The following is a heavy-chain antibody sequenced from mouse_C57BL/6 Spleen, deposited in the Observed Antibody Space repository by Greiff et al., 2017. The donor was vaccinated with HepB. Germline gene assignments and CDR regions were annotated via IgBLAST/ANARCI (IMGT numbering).Heavy chain of an antibody. Sequence: QVQLQQSGAELVRPGASVKLSCKASGYTFTDYYINWVKQRPGQGLEWIARIYPGSGNTYYNEKFKGKATLTAEKSSSTAYMQLSSLTSEDSAVYFCAREVGYAMDYWGQGTSVTVSS. V-gene: IGHV1-76*01. CDR3: AREVGYAMDY. D-gene: IGHD1-1*01. J-gene: IGHJ4*01. CDR2: IYPGSGNT. CDR1: GYTFTDYY.